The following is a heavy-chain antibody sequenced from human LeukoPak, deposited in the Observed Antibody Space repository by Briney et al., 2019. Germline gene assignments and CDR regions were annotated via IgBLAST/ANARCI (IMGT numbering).Heavy chain of an antibody. J-gene: IGHJ4*02. CDR3: ARDADILTAYSFDY. CDR1: GFTFSNYN. CDR2: ISSSSRYM. V-gene: IGHV3-21*06. D-gene: IGHD3-9*01. Sequence: GGSLRLSCAASGFTFSNYNMNWVRQAPGKGLEWVSVISSSSRYMYYADSVKGRFTISRDNAKNSLYLQMNSLRAEDTAVYYCARDADILTAYSFDYWGQGTLVTVSS.